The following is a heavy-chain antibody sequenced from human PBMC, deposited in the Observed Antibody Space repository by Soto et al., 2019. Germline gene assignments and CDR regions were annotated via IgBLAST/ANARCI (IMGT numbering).Heavy chain of an antibody. V-gene: IGHV4-31*03. CDR1: GGSISSGGYY. CDR3: ARRMGRNWFDP. D-gene: IGHD3-10*01. J-gene: IGHJ5*02. Sequence: KASETLSLTCTVSGGSISSGGYYWSWIRQHPGKGLEWIGYIYYSGSAYYNPSLKSRVTISVDTSKNQFSLKLSSVTAADTAVYYCARRMGRNWFDPWGQGTLVTVSS. CDR2: IYYSGSA.